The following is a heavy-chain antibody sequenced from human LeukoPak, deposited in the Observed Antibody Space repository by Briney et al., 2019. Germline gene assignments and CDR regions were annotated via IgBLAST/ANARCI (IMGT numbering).Heavy chain of an antibody. J-gene: IGHJ4*02. CDR1: GFTVSSNY. CDR2: IHSGGTT. Sequence: SGGSLRLSCAASGFTVSSNYLSWVRQAPGKGLEWVSVIHSGGTTYYADSVKGRFTISRDNSKNTVYLQVNSLTVEDTAVYYCANLRYGYGLGGGQGTLVTVSS. V-gene: IGHV3-53*01. D-gene: IGHD5-18*01. CDR3: ANLRYGYGLG.